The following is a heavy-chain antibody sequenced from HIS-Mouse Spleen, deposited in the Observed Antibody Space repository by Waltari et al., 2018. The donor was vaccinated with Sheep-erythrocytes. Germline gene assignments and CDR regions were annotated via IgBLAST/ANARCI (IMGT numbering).Heavy chain of an antibody. D-gene: IGHD5-12*01. V-gene: IGHV1-8*01. CDR3: ARGHYSGYDVDY. CDR1: GYTFTSYD. J-gene: IGHJ4*02. Sequence: VKVSCKASGYTFTSYDINWVRQATGQGLEWMGWMNPNSGNTGYAQKFQGRVTMTRNTSISTAYMELSSLRSEDTAVYYCARGHYSGYDVDYWGQGTLVTVSS. CDR2: MNPNSGNT.